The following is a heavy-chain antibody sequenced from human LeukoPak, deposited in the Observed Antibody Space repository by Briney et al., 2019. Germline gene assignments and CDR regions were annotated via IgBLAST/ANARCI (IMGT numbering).Heavy chain of an antibody. V-gene: IGHV3-53*01. CDR3: ARGGFWSGYSTHFDY. CDR1: GFTVSSNY. Sequence: GGSLRLSCAASGFTVSSNYMSWVRQAPGKGLGWVSVIYSGGSTYYADSVKGRFTISRDNSENTLYLQMNSLRAEDTAVYYCARGGFWSGYSTHFDYWGQGTLVTVSS. D-gene: IGHD3-3*01. CDR2: IYSGGST. J-gene: IGHJ4*02.